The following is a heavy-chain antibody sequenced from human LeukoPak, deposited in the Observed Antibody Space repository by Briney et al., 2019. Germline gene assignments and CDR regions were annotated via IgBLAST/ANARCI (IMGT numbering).Heavy chain of an antibody. CDR2: IYYSGST. CDR1: GGSISSYY. V-gene: IGHV4-59*08. D-gene: IGHD4-23*01. CDR3: ARHHDYGGLD. J-gene: IGHJ4*02. Sequence: SETLSLTCTVSGGSISSYYWSWIRQPPGKGLEWIGYIYYSGSTSYNPSLKSRVTISVDTSKNQFSLKLSSVTAADTAVYYCARHHDYGGLDWGQGTLVTVYS.